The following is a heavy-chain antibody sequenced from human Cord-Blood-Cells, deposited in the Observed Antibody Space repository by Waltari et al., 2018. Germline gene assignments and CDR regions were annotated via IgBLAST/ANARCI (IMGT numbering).Heavy chain of an antibody. CDR1: GFTFSSYA. Sequence: QVQLVESGGGVVQPGRSLRLSCAASGFTFSSYAMHWVRQAPGKGREWLAVISYDVSNTTYADAVKGRFTISRDNSKNTLYLQMNSLRAEDTAVYYCVVGLKAAGKDYWGQGTLVTVSS. V-gene: IGHV3-30*04. J-gene: IGHJ4*02. CDR2: ISYDVSNT. CDR3: VVGLKAAGKDY. D-gene: IGHD6-13*01.